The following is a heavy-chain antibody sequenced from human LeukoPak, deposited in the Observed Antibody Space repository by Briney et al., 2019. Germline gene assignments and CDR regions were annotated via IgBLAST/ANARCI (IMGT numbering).Heavy chain of an antibody. D-gene: IGHD3-10*01. J-gene: IGHJ6*04. CDR2: IKSKTDGGTT. CDR1: GFTFSNAW. Sequence: GGSLRLSCAASGFTFSNAWMSWVRQAPGKGLEWVGRIKSKTDGGTTDYAAPVKGRFTIPRDDSKNTLYLQMNSLKTEDTAVYYCTTVYYGSGSTRSRYYYYYGMDVWGKGTTVTVSS. CDR3: TTVYYGSGSTRSRYYYYYGMDV. V-gene: IGHV3-15*01.